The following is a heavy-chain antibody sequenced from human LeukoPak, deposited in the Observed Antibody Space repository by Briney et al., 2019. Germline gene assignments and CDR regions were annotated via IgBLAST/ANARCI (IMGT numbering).Heavy chain of an antibody. CDR1: GFTFCSMS. Sequence: GGSLRLSCAASGFTFCSMSMRWVRHATGKGLEWVAVTDGGCDGAYYADSVKGRFTISRDNTNNTLYQQMNSLRAEDTAVNYAAKLTTSWGQGTLVTVSS. D-gene: IGHD4-11*01. CDR3: AKLTTS. J-gene: IGHJ4*02. V-gene: IGHV3-23*01. CDR2: TDGGCDGA.